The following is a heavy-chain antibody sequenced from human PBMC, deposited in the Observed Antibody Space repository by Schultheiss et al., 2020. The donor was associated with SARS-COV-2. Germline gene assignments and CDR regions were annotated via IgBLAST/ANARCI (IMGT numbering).Heavy chain of an antibody. CDR1: GGSISSYY. D-gene: IGHD6-19*01. CDR2: INHSGST. V-gene: IGHV4-34*01. CDR3: AGGIAVDDY. Sequence: ETLSLTCTVSGGSISSYYWSWIRQPPGKGLEWIGEINHSGSTYYNPSLKSRVTISVDTSKNQFSLKLSSVTAADTAVYYCAGGIAVDDYWGQGTLVTVSS. J-gene: IGHJ4*02.